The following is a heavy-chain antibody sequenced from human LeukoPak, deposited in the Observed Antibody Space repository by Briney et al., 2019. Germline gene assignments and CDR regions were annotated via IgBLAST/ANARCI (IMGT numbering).Heavy chain of an antibody. CDR3: ARPGDDSSGYSELTGDAFDI. D-gene: IGHD3-22*01. V-gene: IGHV1-8*02. CDR1: GCTFTSYG. CDR2: MNPNSGNT. Sequence: ASVKVSCKASGCTFTSYGISWVRQATGQGLEWMGWMNPNSGNTGYAQKFQGRVTMTRNTSISTAYMELSSLRSEDTAVYYCARPGDDSSGYSELTGDAFDIWGQGTMVTVSS. J-gene: IGHJ3*02.